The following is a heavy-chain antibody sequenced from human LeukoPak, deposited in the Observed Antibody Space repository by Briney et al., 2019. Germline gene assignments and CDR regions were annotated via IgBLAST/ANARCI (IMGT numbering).Heavy chain of an antibody. CDR3: TRDPSGHGMDV. V-gene: IGHV3-33*08. Sequence: PGGSLRLSCVVSGLTFSNYGMHWVRQAPGKGLEWVAVIGYAGINKHYADSLKGRFTISRDSSKSTVYLQMNSLRAGDTAVYYCTRDPSGHGMDVWGQGTTVTVS. D-gene: IGHD3-10*01. CDR1: GLTFSNYG. J-gene: IGHJ6*02. CDR2: IGYAGINK.